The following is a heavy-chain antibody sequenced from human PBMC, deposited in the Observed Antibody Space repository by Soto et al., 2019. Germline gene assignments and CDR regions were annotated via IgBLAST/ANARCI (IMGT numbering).Heavy chain of an antibody. CDR3: ARQPLGPGYGERGLYFDY. J-gene: IGHJ4*02. D-gene: IGHD3-16*01. V-gene: IGHV4-39*01. Sequence: SETLSLSCTFSVGSTNIRSDYWGWIRQPPGKGLEWIGSVYYSGSTHDNPSLQSRVTISVDTSRNQFSLNLISVTAADTAVYFCARQPLGPGYGERGLYFDYWGQGTMVTVSS. CDR2: VYYSGST. CDR1: VGSTNIRSDY.